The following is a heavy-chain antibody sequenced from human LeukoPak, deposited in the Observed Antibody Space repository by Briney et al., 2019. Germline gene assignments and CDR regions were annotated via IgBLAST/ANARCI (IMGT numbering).Heavy chain of an antibody. V-gene: IGHV3-23*01. D-gene: IGHD3-10*01. CDR3: AKEGYYGSGSYQAFDY. J-gene: IGHJ4*02. CDR1: GFTFSSFA. CDR2: ITGSHGPT. Sequence: GGSLRLSCAASGFTFSSFAMTWVRQAPGKGLEWVSSITGSHGPTYNTDSVKGRFTISRDNSQNTLYLQMNSLRAEDTAVYYCAKEGYYGSGSYQAFDYWGQGTLVTVSS.